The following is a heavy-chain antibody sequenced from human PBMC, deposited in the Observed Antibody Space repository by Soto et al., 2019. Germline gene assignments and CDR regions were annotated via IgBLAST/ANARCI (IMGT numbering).Heavy chain of an antibody. V-gene: IGHV4-34*01. J-gene: IGHJ1*01. CDR3: ALAPAAHILH. D-gene: IGHD2-2*01. Sequence: QVQLQQWGAGLLKPSETLSLTCAVYGGSLSAYYWSWIRQPPGKGLAWIGEINHSGTTNYNPSLKSRVTISVDTSKNQFSLKLSSVTAADTAVYHCALAPAAHILHWGQGTLVTVSS. CDR2: INHSGTT. CDR1: GGSLSAYY.